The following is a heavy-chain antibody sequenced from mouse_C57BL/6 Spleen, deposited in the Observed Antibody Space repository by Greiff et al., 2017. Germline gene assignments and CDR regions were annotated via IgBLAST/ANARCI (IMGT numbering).Heavy chain of an antibody. V-gene: IGHV2-2*01. CDR1: GFSLTSYG. CDR2: IWSGGST. D-gene: IGHD3-3*01. Sequence: VKLVESGPGLVQPSQSLSITCTVSGFSLTSYGVHWVRQSPGKGLEWLGVIWSGGSTDYNAAFISRLSISKDNSKSQVFFKMNSLQADDTAIYYCAREGDLPFAYWGQGTLVTVSA. CDR3: AREGDLPFAY. J-gene: IGHJ3*01.